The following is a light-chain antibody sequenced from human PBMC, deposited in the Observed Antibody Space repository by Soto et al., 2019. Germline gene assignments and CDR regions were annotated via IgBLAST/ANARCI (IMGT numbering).Light chain of an antibody. CDR3: QHYNSYSEA. CDR1: QSISSW. CDR2: KAS. V-gene: IGKV1-5*03. J-gene: IGKJ1*01. Sequence: DIQMTHSPSSLSASVGDRVTITCRASQSISSWFAWYQQKPGKAPKLLIYKASTLKSGVPSRFSGSGSGTEFTLTISSLQPDDFATYYCQHYNSYSEAFGQGTKVDIK.